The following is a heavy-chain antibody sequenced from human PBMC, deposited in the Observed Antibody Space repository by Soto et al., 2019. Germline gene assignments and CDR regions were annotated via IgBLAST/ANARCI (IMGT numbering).Heavy chain of an antibody. Sequence: GASVKVSCKASGFTFTSSDVQWVRQARGQRLEWIGWIVVGSGNTNYAQKFQERVNITRDMSTSTAYMELSSLRSEDTAVYYCAAAGYYDSICYYYEADYYHGMDVWGQGTTVTVSS. D-gene: IGHD3-22*01. CDR3: AAAGYYDSICYYYEADYYHGMDV. CDR2: IVVGSGNT. CDR1: GFTFTSSD. V-gene: IGHV1-58*01. J-gene: IGHJ6*02.